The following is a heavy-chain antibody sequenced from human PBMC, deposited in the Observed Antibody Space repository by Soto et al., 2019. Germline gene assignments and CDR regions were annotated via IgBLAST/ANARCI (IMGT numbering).Heavy chain of an antibody. Sequence: GGSLRLSCAASGFTLNDHYMDWVRQAPGKGLEWVGRTRDKANSYSTEYAASVKGRFTISRDDSKNSLYLQMNSLQTEDTAVYYCARSKAYYYVGWGQGTLVTVSS. CDR1: GFTLNDHY. V-gene: IGHV3-72*01. D-gene: IGHD3-22*01. J-gene: IGHJ4*02. CDR2: TRDKANSYST. CDR3: ARSKAYYYVG.